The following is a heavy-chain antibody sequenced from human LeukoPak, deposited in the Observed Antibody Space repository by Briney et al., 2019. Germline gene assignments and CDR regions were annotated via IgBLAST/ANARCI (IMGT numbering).Heavy chain of an antibody. CDR1: GGSISSSSYY. CDR3: ARERIGAFDI. CDR2: IYHSGST. J-gene: IGHJ3*02. Sequence: SETLSLTCTVSGGSISSSSYYWGWIRQPPGKGLEWIGSIYHSGSTYYNPSLMSRVTISVDTSKNKFSLKLSSVTAADTAVYYCARERIGAFDIWGQGTMVTVSS. D-gene: IGHD2-15*01. V-gene: IGHV4-39*07.